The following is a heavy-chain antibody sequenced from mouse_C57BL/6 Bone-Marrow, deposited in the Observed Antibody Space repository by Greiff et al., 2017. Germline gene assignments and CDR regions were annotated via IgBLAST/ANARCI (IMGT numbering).Heavy chain of an antibody. V-gene: IGHV1-72*01. CDR1: GYTFTSYW. CDR3: AGITKGY. Sequence: QVQLQQPGAELVKPGASVKLSCKASGYTFTSYWMHWVKQRPGRGLEWIGWIDPTSGGTKYNSKFKSKATLTVDKPSSSAYVQLSSLTSEDSAVYYCAGITKGYWGQGTTLTVSS. D-gene: IGHD1-1*01. CDR2: IDPTSGGT. J-gene: IGHJ2*01.